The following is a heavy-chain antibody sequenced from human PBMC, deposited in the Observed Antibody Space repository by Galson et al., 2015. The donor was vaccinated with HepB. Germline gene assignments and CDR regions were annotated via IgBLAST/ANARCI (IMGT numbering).Heavy chain of an antibody. Sequence: SVKVSCKASGYTFTGYYMHWVRQAPGQGLEWMGWINPNSGGTNYAQKFQGRVTMTRDTSISTAYMELSRLRSDDTAVYYCARDPGRIAVAGRPGKDYFDYWGQGTLVTVSS. CDR3: ARDPGRIAVAGRPGKDYFDY. D-gene: IGHD6-19*01. CDR1: GYTFTGYY. V-gene: IGHV1-2*02. CDR2: INPNSGGT. J-gene: IGHJ4*02.